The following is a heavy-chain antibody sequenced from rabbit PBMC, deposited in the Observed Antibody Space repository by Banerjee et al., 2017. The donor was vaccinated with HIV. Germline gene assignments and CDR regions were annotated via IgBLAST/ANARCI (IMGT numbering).Heavy chain of an antibody. D-gene: IGHD6-1*01. J-gene: IGHJ4*01. CDR2: ISASSGST. CDR3: ARAYGGDGYGINL. V-gene: IGHV1S45*01. Sequence: QEQLVESGGGLVQPEGSLTLTCTASGFSFCGDYWICWVRQAPGKGLELIACISASSGSTYYASWATCRFSISKTSSTAVTLQMTSLTAADTASYFCARAYGGDGYGINLWGPGTLVTVS. CDR1: GFSFCGDYW.